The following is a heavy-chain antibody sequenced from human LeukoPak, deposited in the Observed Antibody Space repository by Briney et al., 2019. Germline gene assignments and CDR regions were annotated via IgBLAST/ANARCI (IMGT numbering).Heavy chain of an antibody. CDR2: ISSSGSTI. CDR3: ARDSGMDV. Sequence: GGSLRSSCEASGLTSVSFEMNWVARAPGKGLEWVSYISSSGSTIYYADSVKGRFTISRDNAKNSLYLQMNSLRAEDTAVYYCARDSGMDVWGQGTTVTVSS. V-gene: IGHV3-48*03. J-gene: IGHJ6*02. CDR1: GLTSVSF.